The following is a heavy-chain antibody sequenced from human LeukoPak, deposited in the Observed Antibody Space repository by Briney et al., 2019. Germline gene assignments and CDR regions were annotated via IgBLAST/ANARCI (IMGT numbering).Heavy chain of an antibody. J-gene: IGHJ4*02. CDR3: ARGSGDGII. CDR2: ISNSGGST. Sequence: GGSLRLSCAASGFTFSSYAMSWVRQAPGKGLEWVSGISNSGGSTYYVDSVKGRFTISRDNAKNSLYLQMNSLRAEDTAVYYCARGSGDGIIWGQGTLVTVSS. D-gene: IGHD2-21*02. CDR1: GFTFSSYA. V-gene: IGHV3-23*01.